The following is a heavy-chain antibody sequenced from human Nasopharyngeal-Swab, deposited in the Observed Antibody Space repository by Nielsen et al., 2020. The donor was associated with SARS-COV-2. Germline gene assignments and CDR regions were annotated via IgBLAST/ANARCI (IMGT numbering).Heavy chain of an antibody. Sequence: SETLSLTCTVSGSPARTSHFSGWLRYTPATGLAWTVNCFYSGDTYYNSSLRSRFTISVDASGNQFSLKLSSVTAADSAIYYCARQNFYHLWGWFDYWGQGILVSVAT. CDR2: CFYSGDT. D-gene: IGHD3-16*01. J-gene: IGHJ4*02. CDR1: GSPARTSHF. V-gene: IGHV4-39*01. CDR3: ARQNFYHLWGWFDY.